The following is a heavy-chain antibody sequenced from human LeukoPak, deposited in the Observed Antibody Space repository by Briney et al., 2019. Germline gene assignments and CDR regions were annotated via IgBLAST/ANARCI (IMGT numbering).Heavy chain of an antibody. CDR2: INSDASST. Sequence: SVGSLRLSCAASGFTFSSYSMNWVRQAPGKGLVWVSRINSDASSTNYADSVKGRFTISRDNAKNTLYLQMNSLRAEDTAVYYCARESSSSFGYWGQGTLVTVSS. CDR3: ARESSSSFGY. CDR1: GFTFSSYS. D-gene: IGHD6-6*01. V-gene: IGHV3-74*01. J-gene: IGHJ4*02.